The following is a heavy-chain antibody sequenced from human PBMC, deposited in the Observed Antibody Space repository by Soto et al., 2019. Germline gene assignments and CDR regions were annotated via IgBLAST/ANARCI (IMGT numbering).Heavy chain of an antibody. CDR2: LSYTGST. D-gene: IGHD1-1*01. CDR3: ARELEGGVFDI. V-gene: IGHV4-30-4*01. Sequence: QVLLQESGPQLVNPSQPLSLTCTVSGGPVRAAYSYWTWIRQPPGKGLEWMGYLSYTGSTYYNPSLRNRASISVDESSNHLSLRLSSVTAADTGVYYCARELEGGVFDIWGRGTLVTVSS. J-gene: IGHJ3*02. CDR1: GGPVRAAYSY.